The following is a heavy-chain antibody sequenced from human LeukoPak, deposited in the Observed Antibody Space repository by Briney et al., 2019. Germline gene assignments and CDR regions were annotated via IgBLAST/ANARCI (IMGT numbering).Heavy chain of an antibody. V-gene: IGHV3-30*18. CDR3: AKGADGAPVNPFDY. D-gene: IGHD4-17*01. CDR2: ISYDGSNK. Sequence: GRSLRLSCAASGFTFSSYGMHWVRQAPGKGLEWVAVISYDGSNKYYADSVKGRFTISRDNSKNTLYLQMNSLRAEDTAVYYCAKGADGAPVNPFDYWGQGILVTVSS. J-gene: IGHJ4*02. CDR1: GFTFSSYG.